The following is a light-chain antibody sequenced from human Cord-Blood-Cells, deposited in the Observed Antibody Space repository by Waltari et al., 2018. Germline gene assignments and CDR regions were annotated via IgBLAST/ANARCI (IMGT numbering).Light chain of an antibody. V-gene: IGKV3-11*01. J-gene: IGKJ4*01. Sequence: EIVLTQSQATLSSSQRERATLSCRASQSVSSYLAWYHQKPGQAPRLLIYDASNRATGIPARCSGSGSGTDFTLTISSLEPEDFAVYYCQQRSNWPPLTFGGGTKVEIK. CDR1: QSVSSY. CDR3: QQRSNWPPLT. CDR2: DAS.